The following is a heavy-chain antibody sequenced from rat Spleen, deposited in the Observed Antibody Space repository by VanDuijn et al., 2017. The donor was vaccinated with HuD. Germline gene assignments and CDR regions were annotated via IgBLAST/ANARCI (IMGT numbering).Heavy chain of an antibody. D-gene: IGHD4-3*01. CDR1: GFTFSDYN. CDR3: ARHGWGYGVMDA. J-gene: IGHJ4*01. CDR2: ISYDGSST. Sequence: EVQLVESGGGLVQPGRSLKLSCAASGFTFSDYNMAWVRQAPKKGLAWVATISYDGSSTYYRDSVNGRFTISRDNAKSTLYLQMDSLRSEDTATYYCARHGWGYGVMDAWGQGASVTVSS. V-gene: IGHV5-7*01.